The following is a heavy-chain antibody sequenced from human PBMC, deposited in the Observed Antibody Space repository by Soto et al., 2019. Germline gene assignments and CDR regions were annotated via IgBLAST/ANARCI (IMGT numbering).Heavy chain of an antibody. V-gene: IGHV4-59*01. CDR3: ARVYDSSGYYYDNAFDI. CDR1: GGSISSYY. J-gene: IGHJ3*02. D-gene: IGHD3-22*01. CDR2: IYYSGST. Sequence: SETLSLTCTVSGGSISSYYWSWIRQPPGKGLEWIGYIYYSGSTNYNPSLKSRVTISVDTSKNQFSLKLSSVTAADTAVYYCARVYDSSGYYYDNAFDIWGQGTMVTVSS.